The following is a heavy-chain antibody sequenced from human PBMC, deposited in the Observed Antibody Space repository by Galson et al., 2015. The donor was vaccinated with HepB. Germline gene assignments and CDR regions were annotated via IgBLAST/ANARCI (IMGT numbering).Heavy chain of an antibody. CDR2: ISGSGGST. J-gene: IGHJ4*02. CDR3: ARDYYDSSGYYRPNYY. Sequence: SLRLSCAASGFTFSSYAMSWVRQAPGKGLEWVSAISGSGGSTYYADSVKGRFTISRDNAKNSLYLQMNSLRAEDTAVYYCARDYYDSSGYYRPNYYWGQGTPVTVSS. D-gene: IGHD3-22*01. CDR1: GFTFSSYA. V-gene: IGHV3-23*01.